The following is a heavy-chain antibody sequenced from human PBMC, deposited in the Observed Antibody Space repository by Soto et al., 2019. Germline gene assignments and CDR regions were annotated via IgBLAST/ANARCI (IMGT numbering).Heavy chain of an antibody. CDR1: GYTFTSYG. Sequence: ASVKVSCKASGYTFTSYGISWVRQAPGQGLEWMGWISAYNGNTNYAQKLQGRVTMTTDTSTSTAYMELRSLRSDDTAVYYCARRVYDSSGYFFLYFDYWGQGTLVTVSS. CDR2: ISAYNGNT. V-gene: IGHV1-18*01. CDR3: ARRVYDSSGYFFLYFDY. J-gene: IGHJ4*02. D-gene: IGHD3-22*01.